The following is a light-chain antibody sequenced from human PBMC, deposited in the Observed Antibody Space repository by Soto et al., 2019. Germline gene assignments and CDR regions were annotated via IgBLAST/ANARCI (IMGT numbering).Light chain of an antibody. CDR3: AAWDASLTGYV. Sequence: QSVLTQPPSASGTPGQRVTISCSGGSSNIGTNAVNWYQQLPGTAPKLLIYNNNQRPSGVPDRFSGSKSGTSASLAISGLQSEDEAGYYCAAWDASLTGYVFGTGTKHTVL. CDR2: NNN. V-gene: IGLV1-44*01. CDR1: SSNIGTNA. J-gene: IGLJ1*01.